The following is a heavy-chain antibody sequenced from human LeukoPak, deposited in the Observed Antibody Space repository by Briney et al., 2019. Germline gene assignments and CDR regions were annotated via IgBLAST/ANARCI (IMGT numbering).Heavy chain of an antibody. J-gene: IGHJ4*02. CDR1: GFTFSSYS. D-gene: IGHD5-12*01. V-gene: IGHV3-21*04. CDR3: ASPPVNSGYDSGWDY. CDR2: ISSSSSYI. Sequence: PGGSLRLSCAASGFTFSSYSMNWVRQAPGKGLEWVSSISSSSSYIYYADSVKGRFTISRDNAKNSLYLQMNSLRAEDTAVYYCASPPVNSGYDSGWDYWGQGTLVTVSS.